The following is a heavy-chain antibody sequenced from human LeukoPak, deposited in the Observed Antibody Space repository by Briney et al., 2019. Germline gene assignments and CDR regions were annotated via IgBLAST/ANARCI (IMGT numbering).Heavy chain of an antibody. CDR2: INHSGNT. CDR1: GGAFSGYY. D-gene: IGHD3-22*01. CDR3: ARGLFDSSGYYRPRNYYYLDV. J-gene: IGHJ6*03. Sequence: PSETLSLTCGVYGGAFSGYYWSWIRQPPGKGLEWIGEINHSGNTNYNPSLKSRVTISVDTSKNQFSLKLSSVTAADTAVYYCARGLFDSSGYYRPRNYYYLDVWGKGTTVTISS. V-gene: IGHV4-34*01.